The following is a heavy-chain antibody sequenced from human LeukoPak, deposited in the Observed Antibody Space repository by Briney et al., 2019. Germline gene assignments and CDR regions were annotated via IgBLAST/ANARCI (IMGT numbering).Heavy chain of an antibody. CDR1: GGSISSSSYY. J-gene: IGHJ4*02. CDR3: ARRVCSGGSCYHFDY. V-gene: IGHV4-39*01. Sequence: SSETLSLTCTVSGGSISSSSYYWGWIRQPPGKGLEWIGSIYYSGSTYYNPSLKSRVTISVDTSKNQFSLKLRSVTAADTAVYYCARRVCSGGSCYHFDYWGQGTLVTVSS. CDR2: IYYSGST. D-gene: IGHD2-15*01.